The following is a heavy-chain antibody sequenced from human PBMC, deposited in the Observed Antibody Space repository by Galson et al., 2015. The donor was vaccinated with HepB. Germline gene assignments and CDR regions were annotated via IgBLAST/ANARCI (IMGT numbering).Heavy chain of an antibody. Sequence: SLRLSCAASGFTFSSYSVNWVRQAPGKGLEWVSYISSSSGYIYYADSVKGRFTISRDNAKNSLYLQLNSLRAEDTAIYYCARTYCSGISCGGFDIWGQGTMVTVSS. J-gene: IGHJ3*02. V-gene: IGHV3-21*01. CDR3: ARTYCSGISCGGFDI. D-gene: IGHD2-15*01. CDR1: GFTFSSYS. CDR2: ISSSSGYI.